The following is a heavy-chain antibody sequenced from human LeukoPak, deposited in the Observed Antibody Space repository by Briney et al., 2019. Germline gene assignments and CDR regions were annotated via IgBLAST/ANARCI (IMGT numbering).Heavy chain of an antibody. Sequence: GGSLRLSCAASGFTFSSYAMSWVRQAPGKGLEWVSAISGSGGSTYYADSVKGRFTISRDNSKNTLYLQMNSLRAEDTAVYYCEGDDSSGYRDYWGQGTLVTVSS. J-gene: IGHJ4*02. CDR2: ISGSGGST. V-gene: IGHV3-23*01. CDR3: EGDDSSGYRDY. CDR1: GFTFSSYA. D-gene: IGHD3-22*01.